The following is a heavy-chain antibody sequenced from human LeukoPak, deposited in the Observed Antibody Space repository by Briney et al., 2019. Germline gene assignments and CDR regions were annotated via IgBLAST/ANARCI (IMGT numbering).Heavy chain of an antibody. CDR3: ARMRRDYYGSGSYIDY. D-gene: IGHD3-10*01. CDR2: ISAYNGNT. Sequence: ASVKVSCKASGYTFTSYGISWVRQAPGQGLEWMGWISAYNGNTNYAQKLQGRVTMTTDTSTSTAYMELRSLRSVDTAVYYCARMRRDYYGSGSYIDYWGQGTLVTVSS. J-gene: IGHJ4*02. CDR1: GYTFTSYG. V-gene: IGHV1-18*01.